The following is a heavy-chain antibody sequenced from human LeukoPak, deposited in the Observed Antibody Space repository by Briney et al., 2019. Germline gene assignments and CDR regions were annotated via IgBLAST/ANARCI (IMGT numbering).Heavy chain of an antibody. Sequence: PGGSLRLSCAASGFTFSSYAMSWVRQAPGKGLEWVSAISGSGGSTYYADSVKGRFTISRDNSKNTLYLQMNSLRAEDTAVYYCAKGLRTIPKLVAASGNWFDPWGQGTLVTVSS. CDR2: ISGSGGST. D-gene: IGHD2-15*01. CDR1: GFTFSSYA. CDR3: AKGLRTIPKLVAASGNWFDP. V-gene: IGHV3-23*01. J-gene: IGHJ5*02.